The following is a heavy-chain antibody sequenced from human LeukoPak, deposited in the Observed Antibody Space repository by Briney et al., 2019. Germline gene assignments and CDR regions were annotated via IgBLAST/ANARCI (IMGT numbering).Heavy chain of an antibody. CDR1: GFTFSSYN. CDR3: ARAVGSLGGAFDI. V-gene: IGHV3-21*06. Sequence: GGSLRLSCAASGFTFSSYNMNWVRQAPGKGPEWVSSITSSSSYIYYADSVKGRFTISRDNAKNSLYLQMDSLRVEDTAVYYCARAVGSLGGAFDIWGQGTMVTVSS. D-gene: IGHD3-16*01. J-gene: IGHJ3*02. CDR2: ITSSSSYI.